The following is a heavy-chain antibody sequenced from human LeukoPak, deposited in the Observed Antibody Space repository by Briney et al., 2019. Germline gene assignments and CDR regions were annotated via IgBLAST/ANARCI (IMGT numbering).Heavy chain of an antibody. D-gene: IGHD5-24*01. CDR2: ISYDGSNK. CDR1: GFTFSSYA. V-gene: IGHV3-30-3*01. J-gene: IGHJ4*02. CDR3: ARGPLPWLQSLLGCFDY. Sequence: GRSLRLSCAASGFTFSSYAMHWVRQAPGKGLEWVAVISYDGSNKYYVDSVKGRFTISRDNSKNTLYLQMNSLRAEDTAVYYCARGPLPWLQSLLGCFDYWGQGTLVTVSS.